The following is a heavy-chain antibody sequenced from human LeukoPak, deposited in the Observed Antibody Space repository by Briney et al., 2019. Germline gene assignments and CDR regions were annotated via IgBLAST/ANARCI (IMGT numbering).Heavy chain of an antibody. CDR2: ISAYNGNT. V-gene: IGHV1-18*01. D-gene: IGHD1-26*01. Sequence: ASVKVSCKASGYTFTSYGISWVRQAPGQGLEWMGWISAYNGNTNYAQRLQGRVTMTTDTSTSTAYMELRSQRSDDTAVYYCARGPSGSYLGAFDIWGQGTMVTVSS. J-gene: IGHJ3*02. CDR3: ARGPSGSYLGAFDI. CDR1: GYTFTSYG.